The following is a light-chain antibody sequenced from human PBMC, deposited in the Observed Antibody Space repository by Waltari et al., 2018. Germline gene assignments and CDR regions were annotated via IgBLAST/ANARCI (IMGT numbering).Light chain of an antibody. CDR2: AAS. J-gene: IGKJ2*02. CDR1: QSISSH. V-gene: IGKV1-39*01. Sequence: DIQITQSPSSLSASVGDRVTITCRASQSISSHLNWYQQKPGKAPKLLIYAASSLQSGVPSRFSGSGSGTDFTLTISSLQPEDFATYYCQQSYSTLRGTFGQGTKLEIK. CDR3: QQSYSTLRGT.